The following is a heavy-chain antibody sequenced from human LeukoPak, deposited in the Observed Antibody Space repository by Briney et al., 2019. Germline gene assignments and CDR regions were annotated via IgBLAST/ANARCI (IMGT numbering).Heavy chain of an antibody. CDR1: GFTFSSYG. CDR2: IRYDGSNK. D-gene: IGHD6-13*01. V-gene: IGHV3-30*02. CDR3: AKDRPLFSSSWSPFDY. Sequence: GGSLRLSCAASGFTFSSYGMHWVRQAPGKGLEWVAFIRYDGSNKYYADSVKGRFTISRGNSKNTLYLQMNSLRAEDTAVYYCAKDRPLFSSSWSPFDYWGQGTLVTVSS. J-gene: IGHJ4*02.